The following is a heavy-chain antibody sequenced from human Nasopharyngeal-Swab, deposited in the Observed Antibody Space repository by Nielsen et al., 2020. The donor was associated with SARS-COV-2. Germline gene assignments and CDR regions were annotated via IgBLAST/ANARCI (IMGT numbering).Heavy chain of an antibody. Sequence: ASVPVSCKASGYTFTSYGISWVRQAPGQGLEWMGWISAYNGNTNYAQKLQGRVTMTTDTSTSTAYMELRSLRSDDTAVYYCARSSPLTIFGVVDYWGQGTLVTVSS. V-gene: IGHV1-18*01. J-gene: IGHJ4*02. CDR1: GYTFTSYG. D-gene: IGHD3-3*01. CDR3: ARSSPLTIFGVVDY. CDR2: ISAYNGNT.